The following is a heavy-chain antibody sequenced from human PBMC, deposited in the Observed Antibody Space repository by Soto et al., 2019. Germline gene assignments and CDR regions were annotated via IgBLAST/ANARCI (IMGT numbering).Heavy chain of an antibody. V-gene: IGHV4-30-2*01. J-gene: IGHJ6*02. D-gene: IGHD3-10*01. CDR2: IYHSGST. Sequence: SETLSLTCAVSGGSISSGGYSWSWIRQPPGKGLEWIGYIYHSGSTYYNPSLKSRVTISVDRSKNQFSLKLSSVTAADTAVYYCARSSGVRGSYGMDVSGQGTTVTLSS. CDR1: GGSISSGGYS. CDR3: ARSSGVRGSYGMDV.